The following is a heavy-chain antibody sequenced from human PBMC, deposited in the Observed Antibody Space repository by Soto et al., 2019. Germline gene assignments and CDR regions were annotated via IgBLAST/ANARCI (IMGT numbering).Heavy chain of an antibody. J-gene: IGHJ4*02. CDR1: GGSISSAAYY. CDR3: AREYTYGSNFFDC. CDR2: ISHSGST. Sequence: QVQLQESGPGLVKPSQTLSLTCTDSGGSISSAAYYWSWIRQHPGKGLEWLGYISHSGSTYYNPSLKSRVIISVDTSKNQFSLSSTSVTAADTAVYYCAREYTYGSNFFDCWGQGALVTVSS. V-gene: IGHV4-31*03. D-gene: IGHD2-2*02.